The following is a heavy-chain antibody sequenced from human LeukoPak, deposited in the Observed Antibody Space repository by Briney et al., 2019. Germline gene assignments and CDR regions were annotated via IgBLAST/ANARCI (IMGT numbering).Heavy chain of an antibody. CDR2: ISWDGGST. D-gene: IGHD6-6*01. Sequence: GGSLRLSCAASGFTFDDYTMHWVRQAPGKGLEWVSLISWDGGSTYYADSVKGRFTISRDNSKNSLYLQMNSLRTEDTALYYCAKGIAARPGYYYYMDVWGKGTTVTVSS. CDR1: GFTFDDYT. CDR3: AKGIAARPGYYYYMDV. J-gene: IGHJ6*03. V-gene: IGHV3-43*01.